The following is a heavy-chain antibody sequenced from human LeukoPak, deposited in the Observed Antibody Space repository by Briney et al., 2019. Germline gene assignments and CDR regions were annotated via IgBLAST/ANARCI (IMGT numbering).Heavy chain of an antibody. CDR2: IIPIFGTA. V-gene: IGHV1-69*01. Sequence: GASVKVSCKASGGTFSSYAISWVRQAPGQGLEWMGGIIPIFGTANYAQKFQGRVTITADESTSTAYMELSSLRSEDTAVYYCARLNYDILTGYYDLDYWGQGTLVTVSS. D-gene: IGHD3-9*01. CDR3: ARLNYDILTGYYDLDY. J-gene: IGHJ4*02. CDR1: GGTFSSYA.